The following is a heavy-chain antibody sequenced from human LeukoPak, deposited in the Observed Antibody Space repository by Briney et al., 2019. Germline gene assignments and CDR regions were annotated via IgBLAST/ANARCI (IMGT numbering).Heavy chain of an antibody. CDR2: IWYDGSNK. V-gene: IGHV3-33*01. D-gene: IGHD2-2*01. J-gene: IGHJ4*02. CDR1: GFTFSSYG. Sequence: GGSLRLSCAASGFTFSSYGMHWVRQAPGKGLEWVAVIWYDGSNKYYADSVKGRFTISRDNSKNTLYLQMNSLRAEDTAVYYCARDFYHIPLYYFDHWGQGTLVTVSS. CDR3: ARDFYHIPLYYFDH.